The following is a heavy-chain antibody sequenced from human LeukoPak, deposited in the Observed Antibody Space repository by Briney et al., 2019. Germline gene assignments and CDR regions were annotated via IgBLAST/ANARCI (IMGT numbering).Heavy chain of an antibody. J-gene: IGHJ6*02. CDR3: AKAGCSTSCYTPSLFYYGMDV. Sequence: GGSLRLSCAASGFTFSSYGMHWVRQAPGKGLEWVAVISYDGSNKYYADSVKGRFTISRDNSKNTLYLQMNSLRAEDTAVYYCAKAGCSTSCYTPSLFYYGMDVWGQGTTVTVSS. D-gene: IGHD2-2*02. V-gene: IGHV3-30*18. CDR2: ISYDGSNK. CDR1: GFTFSSYG.